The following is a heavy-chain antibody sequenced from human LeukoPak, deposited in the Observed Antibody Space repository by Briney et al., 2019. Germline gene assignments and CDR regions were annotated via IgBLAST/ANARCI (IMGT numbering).Heavy chain of an antibody. CDR3: ARFGTAFDI. J-gene: IGHJ3*02. V-gene: IGHV5-51*01. Sequence: GESLKISCRGSGYSFTNNWIAWVRQLPGKGLEWMGIIYPGDSDTRYSPSFRGQVSISADKSIGTAYLQWSSLRASDTAMYYCARFGTAFDIWGQGTMVTVSS. D-gene: IGHD3-16*01. CDR1: GYSFTNNW. CDR2: IYPGDSDT.